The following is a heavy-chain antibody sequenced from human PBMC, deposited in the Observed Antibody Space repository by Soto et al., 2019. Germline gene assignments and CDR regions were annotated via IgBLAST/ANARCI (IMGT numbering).Heavy chain of an antibody. CDR1: GFTFSSND. CDR2: IYSGGST. Sequence: EVQLVESGGGLIQPGGSLRLSCAASGFTFSSNDMNWVRQAPGKGLEWVSLIYSGGSTYYADSVKGRFTISIDNSKNTFYLQMSSLRDEDTAVYYCATRPLLPGAPWGQGTMVTVSS. CDR3: ATRPLLPGAP. V-gene: IGHV3-53*01. D-gene: IGHD3-22*01. J-gene: IGHJ3*01.